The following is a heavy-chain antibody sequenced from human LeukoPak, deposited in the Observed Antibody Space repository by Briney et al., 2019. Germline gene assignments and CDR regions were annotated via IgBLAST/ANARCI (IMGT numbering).Heavy chain of an antibody. D-gene: IGHD2-15*01. J-gene: IGHJ4*02. CDR2: INHSGST. CDR3: AREGCSGGSCYGFGD. CDR1: GESFSGYY. V-gene: IGHV4-34*01. Sequence: SETLSLTCAVYGESFSGYYWSWIRQPPGKGLEWIGEINHSGSTNYNPSLKSRVTISVDTSKNQFSLKLSSVTAADTAVYYCAREGCSGGSCYGFGDWGQGTLVTVSS.